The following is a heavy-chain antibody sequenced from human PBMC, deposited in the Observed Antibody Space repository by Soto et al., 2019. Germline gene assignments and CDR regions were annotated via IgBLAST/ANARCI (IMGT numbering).Heavy chain of an antibody. D-gene: IGHD3-3*01. V-gene: IGHV4-61*01. CDR3: AIIFFSCGGHRYLHSFPTRRSSDL. Sequence: TGSAGTLRRGSYFWCWLRHPPEKGLEWIGYIYYSGSTNYNPSLKSRVTISVDTSKNQFSLKLSSVTAADTAVYYCAIIFFSCGGHRYLHSFPTRRSSDL. CDR2: IYYSGST. J-gene: IGHJ2*01. CDR1: AGTLRRGSYF.